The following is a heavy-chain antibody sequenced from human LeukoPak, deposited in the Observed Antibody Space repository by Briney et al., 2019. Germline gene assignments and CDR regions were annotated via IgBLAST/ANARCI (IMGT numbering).Heavy chain of an antibody. D-gene: IGHD3-22*01. CDR3: TKERSTRIVVVSFDY. CDR1: GFIFSSYS. V-gene: IGHV3-23*01. CDR2: ISGCGDST. J-gene: IGHJ4*02. Sequence: GASLRLSCAASGFIFSSYSMSSVRQAPGKWREWVSFISGCGDSTYYADSWKGWFTISRDNAKKPRYLQMNSLGAEDTAVYFCTKERSTRIVVVSFDYWGRGTLVTVSS.